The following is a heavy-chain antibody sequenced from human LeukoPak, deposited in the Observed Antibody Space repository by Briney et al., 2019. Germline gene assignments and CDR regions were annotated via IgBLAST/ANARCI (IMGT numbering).Heavy chain of an antibody. CDR1: GGSISSGSYY. CDR2: IYTSGST. V-gene: IGHV4-61*02. CDR3: XXYMKNPGPYYYYYMDV. D-gene: IGHD1-1*01. Sequence: PSETLSLTCTVSGGSISSGSYYWSWIRQPAGKGLEWIGRIYTSGSTTYNPSLKSRVTISVDTSKNQFSLKLSSVTAADTAVYYXXXYMKNPGPYYYYYMDVWGEGTTVTVSS. J-gene: IGHJ6*03.